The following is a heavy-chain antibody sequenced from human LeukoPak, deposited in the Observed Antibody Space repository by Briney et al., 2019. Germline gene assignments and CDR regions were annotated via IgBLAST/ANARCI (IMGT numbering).Heavy chain of an antibody. Sequence: GGSLTLSCAASGFTFNTYSMSWLRPAPRKGLEWVSTIDVTTGISSYEVSVKGRFTIFREHFQTTLFLQLDNPRVPDTSVHYFAKVNYYHPYFWGQGTLVTVSS. V-gene: IGHV3-23*01. CDR2: IDVTTGIS. J-gene: IGHJ4*02. CDR3: AKVNYYHPYF. D-gene: IGHD3-22*01. CDR1: GFTFNTYS.